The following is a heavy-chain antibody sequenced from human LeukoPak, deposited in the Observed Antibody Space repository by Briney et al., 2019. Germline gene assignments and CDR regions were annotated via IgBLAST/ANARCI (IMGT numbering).Heavy chain of an antibody. D-gene: IGHD2-15*01. CDR2: IYTSGST. Sequence: SQTLSLTCTVSGGSISSGSYYWSWIRQPAGKGLEWIGRIYTSGSTNYNPSLKSRVTISVDTSKNQFSLKLSSVTAADTAVYYCASYYYCSGGSCYFDYWGQGTLVTVSS. CDR1: GGSISSGSYY. J-gene: IGHJ4*02. CDR3: ASYYYCSGGSCYFDY. V-gene: IGHV4-61*02.